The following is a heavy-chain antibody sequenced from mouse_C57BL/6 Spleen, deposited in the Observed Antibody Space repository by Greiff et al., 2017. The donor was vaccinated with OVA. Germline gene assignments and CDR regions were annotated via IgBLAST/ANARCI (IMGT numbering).Heavy chain of an antibody. Sequence: EVQLQQPGPELVKPGASVKISCKSSGYSFTDYYMNWVKQSNGTSLEWIGVINPNYGTTSYNKNFKGKATLTVDESSSTAYMQLNSLTSEDSAVYYSAKAYDYDGRNVDYWGEGTTLAVAS. CDR3: AKAYDYDGRNVDY. V-gene: IGHV1-39*01. D-gene: IGHD2-4*01. J-gene: IGHJ2*01. CDR2: INPNYGTT. CDR1: GYSFTDYY.